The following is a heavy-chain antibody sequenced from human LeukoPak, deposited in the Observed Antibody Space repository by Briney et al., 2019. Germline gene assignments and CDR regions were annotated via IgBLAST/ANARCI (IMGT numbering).Heavy chain of an antibody. V-gene: IGHV3-30*02. D-gene: IGHD5-18*01. CDR2: IRYDGSNK. CDR1: GFTFSSYG. J-gene: IGHJ4*02. Sequence: RAGGSLRLSCAASGFTFSSYGMHWVRQAPGKGLEWVAFIRYDGSNKYYADSVKGRFTISRDNSKNTLYLQMNSLRAEDTAVYYCAKDLLRGYSYGYFDYWGQGTLVTVSS. CDR3: AKDLLRGYSYGYFDY.